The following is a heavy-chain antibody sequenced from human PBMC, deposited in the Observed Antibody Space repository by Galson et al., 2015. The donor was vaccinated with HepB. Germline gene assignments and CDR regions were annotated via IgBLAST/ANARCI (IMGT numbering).Heavy chain of an antibody. CDR2: ISGNSGSI. D-gene: IGHD3-3*01. Sequence: SLRLSCAAAGLTFADYAMHSVRQAPGKGREGVAGISGNSGSIGYAGSVKARFIITRDNAKNSLYLQMNSRRAEDTALYYCAKDITYYDFWSGYYYYYMDVWGKGTTVTVSS. CDR1: GLTFADYA. V-gene: IGHV3-9*01. CDR3: AKDITYYDFWSGYYYYYMDV. J-gene: IGHJ6*03.